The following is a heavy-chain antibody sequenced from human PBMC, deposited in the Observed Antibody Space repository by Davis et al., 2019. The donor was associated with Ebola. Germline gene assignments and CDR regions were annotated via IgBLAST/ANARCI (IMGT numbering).Heavy chain of an antibody. J-gene: IGHJ4*02. Sequence: GESLKISCAASGFTFSDYYMSWIRQAPGKGLEWVSYISSSGSTIYYADSVKGRFTISRDNAKNSLYLQMNSLRAEDTAVYYCASRDCGGDCPIDYWGQGTLVTVSS. CDR2: ISSSGSTI. D-gene: IGHD2-21*02. V-gene: IGHV3-11*01. CDR1: GFTFSDYY. CDR3: ASRDCGGDCPIDY.